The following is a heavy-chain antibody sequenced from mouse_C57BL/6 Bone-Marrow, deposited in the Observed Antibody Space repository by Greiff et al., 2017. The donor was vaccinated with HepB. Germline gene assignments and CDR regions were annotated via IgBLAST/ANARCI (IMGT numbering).Heavy chain of an antibody. J-gene: IGHJ3*01. CDR2: IYPRSGNT. Sequence: VMLVESGAELARPGASVKLSCKASGYTFTSYGISWVKQRTGQGLEWIGEIYPRSGNTYYNEKFKGKATLTADKSSSTAYMELRSLTSEDSAVYFCASRRGDSSFAYWGQGTLVTVSA. D-gene: IGHD3-2*01. CDR1: GYTFTSYG. CDR3: ASRRGDSSFAY. V-gene: IGHV1-81*01.